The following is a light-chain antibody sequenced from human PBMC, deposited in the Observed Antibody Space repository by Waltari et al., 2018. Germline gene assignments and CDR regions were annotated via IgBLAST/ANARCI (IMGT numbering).Light chain of an antibody. CDR2: DVS. CDR1: SSDVGGYNY. J-gene: IGLJ3*02. Sequence: QSALTQPRSVSGSPGQSVTISCTGTSSDVGGYNYVSWYQQHPGKAPKLMIYDVSKRPSGVPDRFSGSKSGNTASLTISVLQAEDEADDYCCSYGGTYSWVFGGGTKLTVL. CDR3: CSYGGTYSWV. V-gene: IGLV2-11*01.